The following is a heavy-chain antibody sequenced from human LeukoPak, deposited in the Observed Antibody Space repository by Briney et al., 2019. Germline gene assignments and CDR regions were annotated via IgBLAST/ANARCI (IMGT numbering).Heavy chain of an antibody. D-gene: IGHD3-22*01. Sequence: GGSLRLSCAASGFTFSSYWMHWVRQAPGKGLVWVSRISDGGSTTTYADSVKSRFTISRDNAKNTLYLQMNGLRAEDTAVYYCSRSAYYDGSGNYYDYWGQGTLVTVSS. CDR3: SRSAYYDGSGNYYDY. CDR2: ISDGGSTT. J-gene: IGHJ4*02. V-gene: IGHV3-74*01. CDR1: GFTFSSYW.